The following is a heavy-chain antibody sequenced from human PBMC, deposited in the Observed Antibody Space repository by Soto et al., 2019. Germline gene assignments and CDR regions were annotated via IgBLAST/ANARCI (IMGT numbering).Heavy chain of an antibody. J-gene: IGHJ6*02. D-gene: IGHD2-15*01. Sequence: SVKVSCKASGGTFSSYAISWVRQAPGQGLEWMGGIIPIFGTANYAQKFQGRVTITADESTSTAYMELSSLRSEDTAVYYCARYYCSGGSCYSQGMDYYYGMDVWGQGT. CDR3: ARYYCSGGSCYSQGMDYYYGMDV. CDR2: IIPIFGTA. V-gene: IGHV1-69*13. CDR1: GGTFSSYA.